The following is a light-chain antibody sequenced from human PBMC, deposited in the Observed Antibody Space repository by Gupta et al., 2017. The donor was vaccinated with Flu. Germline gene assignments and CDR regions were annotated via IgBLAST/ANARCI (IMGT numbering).Light chain of an antibody. CDR3: AAWDDSLNGSYV. CDR2: SNN. Sequence: QSVLTQPPSASGTPGQRVTISCSGSSSNIGSNTVNWYQQLPGTAPKLLIYSNNQRPSGVPDRFSGSKSRTSASLAISGLQSEDEADYYCAAWDDSLNGSYVFGTGTKVTVL. V-gene: IGLV1-44*01. CDR1: SSNIGSNT. J-gene: IGLJ1*01.